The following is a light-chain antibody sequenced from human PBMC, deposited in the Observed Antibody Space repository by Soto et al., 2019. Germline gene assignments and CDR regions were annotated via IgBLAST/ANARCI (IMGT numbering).Light chain of an antibody. CDR1: HGIRND. Sequence: AIQMTQSPSSLSASVGDSATITCRASHGIRNDLGCYQQKPGKAPKLLISAVSHLQNGVRSRFSGSGSATDFTLTINSLQPEDFSTYYCLQDYNFPWTFGQGTKVHVK. CDR3: LQDYNFPWT. CDR2: AVS. J-gene: IGKJ1*01. V-gene: IGKV1-6*01.